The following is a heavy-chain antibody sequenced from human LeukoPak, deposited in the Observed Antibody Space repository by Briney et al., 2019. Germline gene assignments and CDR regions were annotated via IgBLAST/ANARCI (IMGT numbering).Heavy chain of an antibody. CDR3: ARAVGDYVWGSYRYADNWFDP. V-gene: IGHV3-13*01. J-gene: IGHJ5*02. CDR2: IGTAGDT. Sequence: PGGSLRLSCAASGFTFSGSAMHWVRQATGKGLEWVSAIGTAGDTYYPGSVKGRFTISRENAKNSLYLQMNSLRAGDTAVYYCARAVGDYVWGSYRYADNWFDPWGQGTLVTVSS. CDR1: GFTFSGSA. D-gene: IGHD3-16*02.